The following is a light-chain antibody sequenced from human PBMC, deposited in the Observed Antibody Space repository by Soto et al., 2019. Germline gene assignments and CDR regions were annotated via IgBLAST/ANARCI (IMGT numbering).Light chain of an antibody. V-gene: IGKV3-20*01. J-gene: IGKJ2*01. CDR2: GAS. Sequence: EILLTQSPGTLSLSPGERATLSCRASLSVRNSYLAWYQQKPGQAPRLLIYGASGRATGTPDRFSGSGSGTDFTLTISRLEPEDFAVYYCQQYGSSPYTFGQGTRLEI. CDR1: LSVRNSY. CDR3: QQYGSSPYT.